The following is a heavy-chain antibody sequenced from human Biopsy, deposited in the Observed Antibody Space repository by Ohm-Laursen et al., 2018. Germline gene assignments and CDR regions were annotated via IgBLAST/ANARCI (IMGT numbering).Heavy chain of an antibody. CDR1: SYTFTDYN. J-gene: IGHJ4*02. CDR3: ARDPLNGHKHFDY. CDR2: INCKTGAT. V-gene: IGHV1-2*02. D-gene: IGHD2-8*01. Sequence: ASVKVSCNTSSYTFTDYNIHWMRQAPGQGLEWLGYINCKTGATNYAQKFQGTVTMTRDTSISTAYLALGSLRSADPAIYYCARDPLNGHKHFDYWGQGSLVTVSS.